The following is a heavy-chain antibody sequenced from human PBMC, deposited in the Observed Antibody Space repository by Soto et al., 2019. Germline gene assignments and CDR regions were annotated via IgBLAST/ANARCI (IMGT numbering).Heavy chain of an antibody. CDR3: ARRPLGYSAYFDY. J-gene: IGHJ4*02. CDR2: LYWDADK. Sequence: QITLKESGPTLVKPTQTLTLTCTFSGFSLSTRGVGVGWIRQPPGKALEWLALLYWDADKGYSPSLKSRLTITTDTSKNQVALTVTNTDPGDTATFYCARRPLGYSAYFDYWGQGTLVTVSS. V-gene: IGHV2-5*02. CDR1: GFSLSTRGVG. D-gene: IGHD5-18*01.